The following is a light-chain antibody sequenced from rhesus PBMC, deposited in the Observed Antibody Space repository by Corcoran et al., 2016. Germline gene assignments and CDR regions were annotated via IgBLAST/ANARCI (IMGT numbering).Light chain of an antibody. J-gene: IGKJ4*01. V-gene: IGKV2-78*01. CDR3: EQTLRPPLT. CDR1: QSLLHRYGYTY. CDR2: GVS. Sequence: DIVMTQTPRSLSVTPGEPASISCRSSQSLLHRYGYTYLHWYLQKPGQSPQLLIYGVSYRASGVPDRFSGIGSGTDFTLKISRVAAEDVGVYYCEQTLRPPLTFGVGTKVEIK.